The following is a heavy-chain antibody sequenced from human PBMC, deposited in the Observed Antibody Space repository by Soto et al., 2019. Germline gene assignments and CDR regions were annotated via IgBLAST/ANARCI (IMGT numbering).Heavy chain of an antibody. CDR3: ARMNYVILTDGNCFDP. J-gene: IGHJ5*02. Sequence: QVQLVQSGAEVKKPGASVKVSCKTSGYTFVNYDINWVRQAAGQGLEYMGWMKPNSGNTGYAQKFQGRVTMTRDTSTSTAYMELSDLRSDDTATYFCARMNYVILTDGNCFDPWGQGTLVIVSS. D-gene: IGHD3-9*01. CDR1: GYTFVNYD. V-gene: IGHV1-8*01. CDR2: MKPNSGNT.